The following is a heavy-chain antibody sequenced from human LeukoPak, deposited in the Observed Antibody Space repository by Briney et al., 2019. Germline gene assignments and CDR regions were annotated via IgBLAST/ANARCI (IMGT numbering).Heavy chain of an antibody. J-gene: IGHJ4*02. Sequence: SETLSLTCAVYGGSFSGYYWSWIRQPPGKGLEGIGEINHSGSTNYNPSLKSRVTLSVDTSKNQFSLKLSSVTAADTAVYYCARGRVTYYYGSGSRPGYYFDYWGQGTLVTVSS. D-gene: IGHD3-10*01. CDR2: INHSGST. CDR1: GGSFSGYY. V-gene: IGHV4-34*01. CDR3: ARGRVTYYYGSGSRPGYYFDY.